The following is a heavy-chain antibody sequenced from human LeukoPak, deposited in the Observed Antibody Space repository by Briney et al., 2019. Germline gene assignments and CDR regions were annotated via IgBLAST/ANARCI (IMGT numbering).Heavy chain of an antibody. CDR3: AKVGEHGDYSAD. J-gene: IGHJ4*02. V-gene: IGHV3-23*01. CDR2: ISSSGTST. Sequence: SGGSLRLSCAASGFTVSSTHMSWVRQAPGKGLEWVSDISSSGTSTYYADSVKGRFTISRDNSKNTLYLQMNSLRAEDTAVYYCAKVGEHGDYSADWGQGTLVTVSS. CDR1: GFTVSSTH. D-gene: IGHD4-23*01.